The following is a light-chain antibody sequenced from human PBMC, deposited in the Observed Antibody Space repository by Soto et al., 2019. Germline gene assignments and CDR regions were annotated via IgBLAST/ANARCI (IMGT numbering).Light chain of an antibody. V-gene: IGKV1-9*01. CDR3: QHLHSYPLS. J-gene: IGKJ4*01. CDR2: TAS. CDR1: QGFGSY. Sequence: DIRLNQSPAFLSASVGDRVSITCRASQGFGSYLAWYQQKSWQAPKLLIHTASTLQHGVPFRFSGSGSGTEFTLTSNSLQPGDFATYYCQHLHSYPLSFGGGTDVEIK.